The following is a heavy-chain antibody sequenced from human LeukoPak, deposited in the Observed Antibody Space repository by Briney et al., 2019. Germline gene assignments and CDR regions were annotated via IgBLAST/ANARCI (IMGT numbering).Heavy chain of an antibody. CDR2: IYSGGST. D-gene: IGHD5-12*01. V-gene: IGHV3-66*01. J-gene: IGHJ4*02. CDR3: ARDCCGYDTKYDY. Sequence: HAGGSLRLSCAASDFTFSTYAMSWVRQAPGKGLEWVSVIYSGGSTYYADSVKGRFTISRDNSKNTLYLQMNSLRAEDTAVYYCARDCCGYDTKYDYWGQGTLVTVSS. CDR1: DFTFSTYA.